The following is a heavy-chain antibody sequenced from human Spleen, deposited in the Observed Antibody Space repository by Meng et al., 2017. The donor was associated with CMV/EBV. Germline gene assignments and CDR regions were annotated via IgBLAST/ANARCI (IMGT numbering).Heavy chain of an antibody. V-gene: IGHV1-18*01. CDR1: GYTFTSYG. Sequence: ASVKVSCKASGYTFTSYGISWVRQAPGQGLEWMGWISAYNGNTNYAQKLQGRVTMTTDTSTNTAYMELRSLTSDDTAVYYCARRYYDSSGPSDYWGQGTLVTVSS. J-gene: IGHJ4*02. CDR2: ISAYNGNT. D-gene: IGHD3-22*01. CDR3: ARRYYDSSGPSDY.